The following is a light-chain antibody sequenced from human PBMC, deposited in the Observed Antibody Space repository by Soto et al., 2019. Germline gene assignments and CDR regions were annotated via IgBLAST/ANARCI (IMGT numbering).Light chain of an antibody. CDR1: SSDVGGYNY. V-gene: IGLV2-8*01. J-gene: IGLJ1*01. CDR3: SSYGGSNNFYV. Sequence: SVLNRPPSASGSPGQPVTISCTGTSSDVGGYNYVSWYQQHPGKAPKLMIYKVSKRPSGVPDRFSGSKSGNTASLTVSGLQAEDEADYYCSSYGGSNNFYVFGTGTKVTVL. CDR2: KVS.